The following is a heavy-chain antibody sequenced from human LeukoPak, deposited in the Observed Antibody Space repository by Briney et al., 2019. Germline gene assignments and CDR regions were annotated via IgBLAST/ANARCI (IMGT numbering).Heavy chain of an antibody. J-gene: IGHJ4*02. V-gene: IGHV1-2*06. CDR3: ARGRIPAASDFDF. Sequence: GASVKVSCKASGYIFTDYYVHWVRQAPGQGLEWMGRINPNSGGTNSAQKFQGRVTMTRDTSISTAYMEVSRLRSDDTAVYYCARGRIPAASDFDFWGQGTLVTVSS. CDR2: INPNSGGT. D-gene: IGHD2-2*01. CDR1: GYIFTDYY.